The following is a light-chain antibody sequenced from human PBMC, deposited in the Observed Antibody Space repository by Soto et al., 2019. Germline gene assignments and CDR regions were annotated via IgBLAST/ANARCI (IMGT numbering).Light chain of an antibody. CDR2: DAS. CDR1: KSVSST. J-gene: IGKJ4*01. CDR3: QQYNNWPPLT. V-gene: IGKV3-15*01. Sequence: EIVMTQFPATLSVSPGEIATLSCRASKSVSSTLVWYQQKPGQAPRLLIYDASTRADGIPARFSGSRSWTEFTLSISSLQSEDVAVYYCQQYNNWPPLTFGGGTKVEIK.